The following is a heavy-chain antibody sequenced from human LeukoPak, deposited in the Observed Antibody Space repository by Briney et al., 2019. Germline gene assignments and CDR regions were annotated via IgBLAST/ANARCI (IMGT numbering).Heavy chain of an antibody. CDR3: ARDGGVIIGIDAFDI. D-gene: IGHD3-10*01. J-gene: IGHJ3*02. CDR1: GGSISSSSYY. Sequence: SETLSLTCTVSGGSISSSSYYWGWIRQPPGKGLEWIGYIYYSGSANYNPSLKSRVTLSVDTSKNQFSLKLSSVTAADTAVYYCARDGGVIIGIDAFDIWGLGTMVTVSS. V-gene: IGHV4-61*01. CDR2: IYYSGSA.